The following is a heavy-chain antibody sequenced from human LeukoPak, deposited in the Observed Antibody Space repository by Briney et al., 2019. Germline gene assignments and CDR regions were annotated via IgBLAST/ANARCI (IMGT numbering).Heavy chain of an antibody. CDR3: ARDLTGCGESSGYSDY. J-gene: IGHJ4*02. CDR1: GFTFSSYG. CDR2: IWCDGSNK. D-gene: IGHD3-22*01. V-gene: IGHV3-33*01. Sequence: GGSLRLSCAASGFTFSSYGMHWVRQAPGKGLERVAVIWCDGSNKYYADSVKGRFTISRDNSKNTLFLQVNSLRAEDTAVYYCARDLTGCGESSGYSDYWGQGTLVTVSS.